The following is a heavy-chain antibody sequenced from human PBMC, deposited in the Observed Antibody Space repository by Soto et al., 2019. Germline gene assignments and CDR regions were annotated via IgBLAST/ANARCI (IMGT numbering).Heavy chain of an antibody. V-gene: IGHV3-48*03. Sequence: PGGSLRLSCAASGFTFSSYEMNWVRQAPGKWLEWVSYISSSGSTIYYADSVKGRFTISRDNAKNSLYLQMNSLRAEDTAVYYCARDGGATLRPVDWFDPWGQGXLVTVYS. D-gene: IGHD1-26*01. J-gene: IGHJ5*02. CDR2: ISSSGSTI. CDR3: ARDGGATLRPVDWFDP. CDR1: GFTFSSYE.